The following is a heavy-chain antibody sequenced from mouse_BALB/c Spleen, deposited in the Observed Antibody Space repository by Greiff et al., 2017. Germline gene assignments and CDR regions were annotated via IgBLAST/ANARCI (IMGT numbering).Heavy chain of an antibody. J-gene: IGHJ4*01. V-gene: IGHV1S41*01. CDR3: ARAGYGNYVGYAMDY. CDR1: GYTFTSYW. Sequence: DLVKPGASVKLSCKASGYTFTSYWINWIKQRPGQGLEWIGRIAPGSGSTYYNEMFKGKATLTVDTSSSTAYMQLSSLTSEDSAVYYCARAGYGNYVGYAMDYWGQGTSVTVSS. D-gene: IGHD2-10*02. CDR2: IAPGSGST.